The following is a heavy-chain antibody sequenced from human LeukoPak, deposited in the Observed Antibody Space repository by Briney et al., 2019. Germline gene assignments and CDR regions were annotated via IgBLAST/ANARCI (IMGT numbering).Heavy chain of an antibody. V-gene: IGHV1-2*06. D-gene: IGHD3-9*01. CDR2: INSDSGFT. Sequence: ASVKVSCKASGYTFTGYYMNWVRQAPGQGLEWMGRINSDSGFTKYAQKFQGRVTMTRDTSITTVYMDLTRLTSDDTAVYYCARNFDMKGFDPWGQGTLVTVSS. CDR3: ARNFDMKGFDP. J-gene: IGHJ5*02. CDR1: GYTFTGYY.